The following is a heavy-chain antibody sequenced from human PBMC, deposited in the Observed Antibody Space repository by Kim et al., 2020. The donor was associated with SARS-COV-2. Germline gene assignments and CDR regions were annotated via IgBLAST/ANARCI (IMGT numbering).Heavy chain of an antibody. CDR1: GYSFTSYW. D-gene: IGHD5-18*01. CDR3: VRRRYSHGYHHYGMDV. Sequence: GESLKISCKGSGYSFTSYWIGWVRQMPGKGLEWMGILSPGDSETRYSPSFQGHVTISADKSISTAYLQWSSLKASDTGMYYCVRRRYSHGYHHYGMDVWGQGTTVNVSS. J-gene: IGHJ6*02. V-gene: IGHV5-51*01. CDR2: LSPGDSET.